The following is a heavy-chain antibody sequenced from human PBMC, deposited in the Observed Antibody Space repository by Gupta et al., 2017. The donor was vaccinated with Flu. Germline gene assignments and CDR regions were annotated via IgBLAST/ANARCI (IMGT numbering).Heavy chain of an antibody. J-gene: IGHJ6*03. CDR1: GFTLSDYV. D-gene: IGHD2-2*01. V-gene: IGHV3-23*01. Sequence: EVQLLESGGDLVQPGGSLRLSCAASGFTLSDYVMNWVRQAPGKGLEWVSTITSSNDSGGKTYYADSVKGRFTISRDNSKNTLYLQMNILRAEDTAVYYCAKRTSADNSYYYYIDVWGKGTTVIVSS. CDR3: AKRTSADNSYYYYIDV. CDR2: ITSSNDSGGKT.